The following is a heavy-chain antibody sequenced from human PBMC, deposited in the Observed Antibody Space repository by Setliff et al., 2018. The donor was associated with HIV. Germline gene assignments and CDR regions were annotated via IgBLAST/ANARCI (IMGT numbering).Heavy chain of an antibody. CDR2: IHYTGSK. CDR3: ARGTTLNVVPDAFDI. V-gene: IGHV4-39*01. CDR1: GGSISSSSYY. Sequence: PSETLSLTCTVSGGSISSSSYYWGWIRQPPGQGLEWIATIHYTGSKFHNPSLRSRLTISVDTTKNQVSLKLSSVTAADTAVYYCARGTTLNVVPDAFDIWGQGTMVTVSS. D-gene: IGHD4-17*01. J-gene: IGHJ3*02.